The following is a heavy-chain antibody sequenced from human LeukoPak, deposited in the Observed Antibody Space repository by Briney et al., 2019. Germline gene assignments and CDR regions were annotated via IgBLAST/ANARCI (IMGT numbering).Heavy chain of an antibody. Sequence: PGGSLRLSCAASGFTVSSNYMSWVRQAPGEGLEWVSVIYSGGSTYYADSVKGRFTISRDNSKNTLYLQMNSLRAEDTAVYYCARVGLGDFWSAFWGQGTLVTVSS. V-gene: IGHV3-66*02. D-gene: IGHD3-3*01. CDR1: GFTVSSNY. CDR3: ARVGLGDFWSAF. CDR2: IYSGGST. J-gene: IGHJ4*02.